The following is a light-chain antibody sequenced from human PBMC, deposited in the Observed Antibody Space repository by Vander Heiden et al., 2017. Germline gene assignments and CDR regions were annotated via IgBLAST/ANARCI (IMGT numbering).Light chain of an antibody. CDR1: QSVLYTSNNKNY. J-gene: IGKJ2*01. CDR2: WAS. V-gene: IGKV4-1*01. Sequence: DIVMTKSPDSLAVSLGERATINCKSSQSVLYTSNNKNYLAWYQQKPGQPPKLLIYWASTRESGVPDRFSGSGSGTDFTLTISSLQAEDAAVYYCQQYYSTPYTFGQGTKLEIK. CDR3: QQYYSTPYT.